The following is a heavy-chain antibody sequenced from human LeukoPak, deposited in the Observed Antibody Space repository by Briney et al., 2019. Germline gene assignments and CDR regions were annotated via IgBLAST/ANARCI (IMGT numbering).Heavy chain of an antibody. CDR1: GGSFSGYY. CDR2: INHSGST. Sequence: SETLSLTCAVYGGSFSGYYWSWIRQPPGKGLEWIGEINHSGSTNYNPSLKSRVTISVDTSKNQFSLKLSSVTTADTAVFYCARLKRHYGSGSTRFDPWGQGTLVTVSS. D-gene: IGHD3-10*01. J-gene: IGHJ5*02. V-gene: IGHV4-34*01. CDR3: ARLKRHYGSGSTRFDP.